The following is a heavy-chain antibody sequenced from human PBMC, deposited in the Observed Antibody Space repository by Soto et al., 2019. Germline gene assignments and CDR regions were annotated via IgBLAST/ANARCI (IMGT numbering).Heavy chain of an antibody. Sequence: SSVKVSCKASGGTFSSYAISWVRQAPGQGLEWMGGIIPIFGTANYAQKFQGRVTITADESTSTAYMELSSLRSEDTAVYYCARDSYDSSGSGYYGMDVWGQGTTVTSP. CDR3: ARDSYDSSGSGYYGMDV. D-gene: IGHD3-22*01. CDR1: GGTFSSYA. CDR2: IIPIFGTA. J-gene: IGHJ6*02. V-gene: IGHV1-69*13.